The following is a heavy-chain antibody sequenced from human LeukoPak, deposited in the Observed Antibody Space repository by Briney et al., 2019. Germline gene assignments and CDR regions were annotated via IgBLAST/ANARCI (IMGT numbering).Heavy chain of an antibody. CDR2: ISWNSGSI. V-gene: IGHV3-9*01. J-gene: IGHJ4*02. CDR3: AKDRGAAGAVIFDY. D-gene: IGHD6-13*01. CDR1: RFTFDDYA. Sequence: GRSLRLSCAASRFTFDDYAMHWVRQAPGKGLEWVSGISWNSGSIGYADSVKGRFTISRDNAKNSLYLQMNSLRAEDTALYYCAKDRGAAGAVIFDYWGQGTLVTVSS.